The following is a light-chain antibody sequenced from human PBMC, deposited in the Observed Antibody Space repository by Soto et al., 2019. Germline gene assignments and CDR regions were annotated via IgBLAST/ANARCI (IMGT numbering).Light chain of an antibody. CDR1: SSDVGGYKY. J-gene: IGLJ1*01. CDR3: SSYTSSNSYV. Sequence: QSVLTQPASVSGSPGQSIAISCTGSSSDVGGYKYVSWYQQHPGKAPKLMIYDVSNRPSGVSDRFSGSKSVNTASLTISGLQSEDEADYYCSSYTSSNSYVFGTVTKRTVL. CDR2: DVS. V-gene: IGLV2-14*03.